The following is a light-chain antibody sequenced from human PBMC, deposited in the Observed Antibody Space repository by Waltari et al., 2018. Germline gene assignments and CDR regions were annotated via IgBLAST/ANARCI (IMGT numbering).Light chain of an antibody. CDR2: EAR. J-gene: IGLJ2*01. CDR1: SSDVGSYNL. Sequence: QSALTQPASVSGSPGQSITISCTGTSSDVGSYNLVPWYQQHPGKAPKPMIYEARNRPSGVSNRFSGSKSGNTASLTISWLLAEDEADYYCISYSSSTTLGVFGGGTKLTVL. V-gene: IGLV2-14*02. CDR3: ISYSSSTTLGV.